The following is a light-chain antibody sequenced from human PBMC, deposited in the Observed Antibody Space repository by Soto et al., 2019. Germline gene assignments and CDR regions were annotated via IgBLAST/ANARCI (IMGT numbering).Light chain of an antibody. Sequence: QSVLTQPPSASGTPGQRVTISCSGGSSNIGSNTVNWYQRFPGTAPKLLIYSNIQRPSGVPDRFSGSKSGTSASLAISGLQSEDEADYYCATWDDGLSGWVFGGGTKVTVL. V-gene: IGLV1-44*01. J-gene: IGLJ3*02. CDR3: ATWDDGLSGWV. CDR1: SSNIGSNT. CDR2: SNI.